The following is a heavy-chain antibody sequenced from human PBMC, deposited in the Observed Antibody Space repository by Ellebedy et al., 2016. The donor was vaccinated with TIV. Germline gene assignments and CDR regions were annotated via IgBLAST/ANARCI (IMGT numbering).Heavy chain of an antibody. CDR2: ISYDGSNK. Sequence: GGSLRLXCAASGFTFSSYAMHWVRQAPGKGLEWVAVISYDGSNKYYADSVKGRFTISRDNAKNSLYLQMNSLRAEDTAVYYCAKALPGVTENYWGQGTLVTVSS. CDR1: GFTFSSYA. V-gene: IGHV3-30-3*01. D-gene: IGHD2-21*02. CDR3: AKALPGVTENY. J-gene: IGHJ4*02.